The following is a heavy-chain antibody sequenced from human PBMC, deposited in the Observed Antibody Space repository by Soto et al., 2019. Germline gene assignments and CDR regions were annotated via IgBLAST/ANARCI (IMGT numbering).Heavy chain of an antibody. CDR1: GFTFNTYS. CDR2: IWYDGTQK. Sequence: QVQLEEAGGGVVQPGRSLRLSCEASGFTFNTYSMHWVRQPPVKGLAWLAAIWYDGTQKYYADSVKGRFIISRYKSKKTLYLEMNSRRAEDTAVYYCARAGGTTVTGLWHFDSWGQGTLVTVSS. J-gene: IGHJ4*02. V-gene: IGHV3-33*01. CDR3: ARAGGTTVTGLWHFDS. D-gene: IGHD4-17*01.